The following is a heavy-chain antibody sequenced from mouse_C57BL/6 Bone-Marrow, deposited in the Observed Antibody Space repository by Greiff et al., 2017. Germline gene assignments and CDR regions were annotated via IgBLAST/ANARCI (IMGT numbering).Heavy chain of an antibody. CDR3: ARYDDYDVDY. D-gene: IGHD2-4*01. Sequence: EVQLVESGGGLVQPGGSLSLSCAASGFTFTDYYMSWVRQPPGKALEWLGFIGNKANGYTTEYSASVKGRFTISRDNSQSILYLQMNALRAEDSATYYCARYDDYDVDYWGQGTTLTVSS. CDR1: GFTFTDYY. CDR2: IGNKANGYTT. V-gene: IGHV7-3*01. J-gene: IGHJ2*01.